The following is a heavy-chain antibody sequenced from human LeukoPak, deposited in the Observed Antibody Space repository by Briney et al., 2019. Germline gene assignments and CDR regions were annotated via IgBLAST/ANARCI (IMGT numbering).Heavy chain of an antibody. CDR1: GFTFSSYG. V-gene: IGHV3-23*01. CDR3: AKDLKQLANFDY. J-gene: IGHJ4*02. D-gene: IGHD6-6*01. Sequence: GGSLRLSCAASGFTFSSYGMSWVRQAPGKELEWVSGISDSGGSIYYAQSVKGRFTISRDNSKNTLYLQMNSLRAEDTAVYYCAKDLKQLANFDYWGQGTLVTVSS. CDR2: ISDSGGSI.